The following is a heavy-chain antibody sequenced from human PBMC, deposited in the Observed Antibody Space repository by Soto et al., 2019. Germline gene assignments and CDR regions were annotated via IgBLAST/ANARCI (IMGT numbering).Heavy chain of an antibody. D-gene: IGHD2-15*01. Sequence: PGGSLRLSCATSGFIFSNYAMIWVRQAPGKGLEWVSGISGSNGNTYYADSVKGRFTISRDNSKNTLFLQMNSLRAEDTAVYYCAKDKSCSDGVCYLDYWGQGTLVTVSS. CDR3: AKDKSCSDGVCYLDY. J-gene: IGHJ4*01. V-gene: IGHV3-23*01. CDR1: GFIFSNYA. CDR2: ISGSNGNT.